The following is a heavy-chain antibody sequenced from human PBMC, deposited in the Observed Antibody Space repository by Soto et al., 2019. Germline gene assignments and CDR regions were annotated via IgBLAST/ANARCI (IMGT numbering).Heavy chain of an antibody. CDR3: ARGGSLYWFFDL. Sequence: ASVKVSCKASGYTFTSYAMHWVRQAPGQRLEWMGWINAGNGNTKYSQKFQGRVTITRDTSASTAYMELSSLRSEDTAVYYCARGGSLYWFFDLWGSGSLVTVSS. J-gene: IGHJ2*01. V-gene: IGHV1-3*01. CDR1: GYTFTSYA. D-gene: IGHD1-26*01. CDR2: INAGNGNT.